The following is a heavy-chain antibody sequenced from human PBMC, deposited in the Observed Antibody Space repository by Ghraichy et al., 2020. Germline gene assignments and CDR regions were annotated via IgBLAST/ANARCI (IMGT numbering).Heavy chain of an antibody. CDR3: AKDVGGDSGPYYFPGVLDY. D-gene: IGHD1-26*01. V-gene: IGHV3-30*18. CDR2: ISYDGSNE. CDR1: GFTFSIYG. J-gene: IGHJ4*02. Sequence: GGSLRLSCAASGFTFSIYGLHWVRQAPGKGLEWVTIISYDGSNEYYADSVKGRFTISRDNSKNTLYLQMNSLRAEDTAVYYCAKDVGGDSGPYYFPGVLDYWGQGTLVTVSS.